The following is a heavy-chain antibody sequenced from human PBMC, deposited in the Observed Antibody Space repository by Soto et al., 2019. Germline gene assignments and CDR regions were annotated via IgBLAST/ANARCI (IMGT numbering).Heavy chain of an antibody. V-gene: IGHV1-24*01. CDR3: ATDLGVAFATLRILYFQQ. CDR1: GYSLNELC. D-gene: IGHD3-10*01. Sequence: ASVKVSCKVSGYSLNELCMHWVRQPPGKGLEWIGGFDPEEGKMIYAQNFQGRVTMTEDTSTDTAYMELTSLTYEDTATYYCATDLGVAFATLRILYFQQWGQGSVVTVSS. J-gene: IGHJ1*01. CDR2: FDPEEGKM.